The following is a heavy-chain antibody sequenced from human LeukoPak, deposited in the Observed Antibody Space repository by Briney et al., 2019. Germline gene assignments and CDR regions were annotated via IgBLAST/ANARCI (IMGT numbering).Heavy chain of an antibody. D-gene: IGHD2-21*02. V-gene: IGHV3-23*01. CDR3: ATRGVIVVVTAIRDY. CDR1: GFTFSSYA. J-gene: IGHJ4*02. Sequence: GGSLRLSCAASGFTFSSYAMSWVRQAPGKGLEWVSAISGSGGSTYYADSVKGRFTISRDNSKNTLYLQMNSLRAKDTAVYYCATRGVIVVVTAIRDYWGQGTLVTVSS. CDR2: ISGSGGST.